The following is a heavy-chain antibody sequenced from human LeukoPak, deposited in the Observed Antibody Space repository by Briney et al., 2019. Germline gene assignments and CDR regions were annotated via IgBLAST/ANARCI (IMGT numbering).Heavy chain of an antibody. J-gene: IGHJ3*02. V-gene: IGHV3-73*01. CDR2: IRSKPNNYAT. D-gene: IGHD3-22*01. CDR1: GFTFSGFA. Sequence: GGSLRLSCAASGFTFSGFATHWVRQTSGKGLEWVGRIRSKPNNYATAYAASVKGRFTISRDDSKNTAYLQMNSLKTEDTAIYYCTRHYYSDSSGYFSKSSGYFPKSRDDVFDIWGQGTMVTVSS. CDR3: TRHYYSDSSGYFSKSSGYFPKSRDDVFDI.